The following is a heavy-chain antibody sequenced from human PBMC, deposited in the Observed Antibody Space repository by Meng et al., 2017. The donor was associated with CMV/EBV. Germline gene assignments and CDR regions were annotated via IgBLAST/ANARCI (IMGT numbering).Heavy chain of an antibody. CDR3: ARDNIRLITIDYYYYYGMDV. V-gene: IGHV3-30-3*01. Sequence: GGSLRLSCAASGFIFSSYAMHWVRQAPGKGLEWVAVISYDGSNKYYADSVKGRFTISRDNSKNTLYLQMNSLRAEDTAVYYCARDNIRLITIDYYYYYGMDVWGQGTTVTVSS. J-gene: IGHJ6*02. CDR1: GFIFSSYA. CDR2: ISYDGSNK. D-gene: IGHD3-3*01.